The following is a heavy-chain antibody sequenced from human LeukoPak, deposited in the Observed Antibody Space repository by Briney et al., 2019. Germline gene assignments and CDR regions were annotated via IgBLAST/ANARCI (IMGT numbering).Heavy chain of an antibody. CDR3: ARTYYYGSGSSGQFDP. J-gene: IGHJ5*02. V-gene: IGHV1-18*01. Sequence: ASVKVSCKASGYTFTSYGIRWVRQAPGQGLEWMGWISAYNGNTNYAQKLQGRVTMTTDTSTSTAYMELRSLRSDDTAVYYCARTYYYGSGSSGQFDPWGQGTLVTVSS. CDR1: GYTFTSYG. CDR2: ISAYNGNT. D-gene: IGHD3-10*01.